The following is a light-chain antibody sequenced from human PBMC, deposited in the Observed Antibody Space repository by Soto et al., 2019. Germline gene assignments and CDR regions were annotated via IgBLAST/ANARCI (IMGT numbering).Light chain of an antibody. Sequence: QSVLTQPPSASGTPGQRVTISCSGSSSSIGSNYVYWYQQLPGTAPKLLIYRNNQRPSGVPDRFSGSKSGTSASLAISGLRSEDEADYYCAAWDDSLSVPYVFGTGTKLTVL. CDR3: AAWDDSLSVPYV. CDR1: SSSIGSNY. V-gene: IGLV1-47*01. CDR2: RNN. J-gene: IGLJ1*01.